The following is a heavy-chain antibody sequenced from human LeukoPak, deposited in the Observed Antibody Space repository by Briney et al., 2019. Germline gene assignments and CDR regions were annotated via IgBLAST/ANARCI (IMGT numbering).Heavy chain of an antibody. V-gene: IGHV3-30*03. J-gene: IGHJ4*02. CDR3: AQSYMVRGVRECGY. D-gene: IGHD3-10*01. Sequence: PGGSLRLSCAASGFTFSSYGMHWVCQAPGKGLEWVAVISYDGSNKYYVDSVKGRFTISRDNSKNTLYLQMNSLRAEDTAVYYCAQSYMVRGVRECGYWGQGTLVTVSS. CDR2: ISYDGSNK. CDR1: GFTFSSYG.